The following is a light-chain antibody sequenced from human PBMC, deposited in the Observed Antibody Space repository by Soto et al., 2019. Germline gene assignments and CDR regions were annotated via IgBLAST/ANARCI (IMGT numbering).Light chain of an antibody. CDR2: GAS. Sequence: ELLMTKSTGTLSLSPGERATLSCRASQSVSSSYLAWYQQKPGQAPRLLIYGASSRATGIPDRFSGSGSGTDFTLTISRLEPEDFAVYYCQQYGSSPKTFGQGTQVDIK. V-gene: IGKV3-20*01. J-gene: IGKJ1*01. CDR1: QSVSSSY. CDR3: QQYGSSPKT.